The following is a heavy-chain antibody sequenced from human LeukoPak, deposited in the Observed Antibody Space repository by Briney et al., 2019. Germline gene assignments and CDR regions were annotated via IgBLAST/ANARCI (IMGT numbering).Heavy chain of an antibody. CDR2: IWDDGSNK. CDR3: ARERGRQAWDFDL. J-gene: IGHJ2*01. D-gene: IGHD3-16*01. Sequence: GGSLRLSCAASGLNFNDYDMDWVRQAPGKGPEWVAVIWDDGSNKYYAESVKGRFTISRDISKNMLYLQMNSLRVEDTAVYYCARERGRQAWDFDLWGRGTLVTVSS. V-gene: IGHV3-33*01. CDR1: GLNFNDYD.